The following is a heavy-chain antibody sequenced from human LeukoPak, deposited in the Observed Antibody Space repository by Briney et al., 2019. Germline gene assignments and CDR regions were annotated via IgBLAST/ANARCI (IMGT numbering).Heavy chain of an antibody. CDR1: GFTFDDYA. J-gene: IGHJ4*02. D-gene: IGHD4-23*01. Sequence: GGSLRLSCAASGFTFDDYAMHWVRHAPGKGLEWVSGISWNSGSIGYADSVKGRFTISRDNAKNTLYLQMNSLRAEDTAVYYCARDHYGVNSVDYWGQGILVTVSS. CDR3: ARDHYGVNSVDY. V-gene: IGHV3-9*01. CDR2: ISWNSGSI.